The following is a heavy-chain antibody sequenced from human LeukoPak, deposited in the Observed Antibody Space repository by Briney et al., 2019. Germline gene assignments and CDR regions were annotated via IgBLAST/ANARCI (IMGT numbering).Heavy chain of an antibody. D-gene: IGHD3-10*01. J-gene: IGHJ6*03. V-gene: IGHV3-30*01. Sequence: GGSLRLSCAASGFTFSSYAMHWVRQAPGKGLEWVAVISYDGSNKYYADSVKGRFTISRDNSKNTLYLQMNSLRAEDTAVYYCARVAVGYYGSGSPNYYYYMDVWGKGTTVTVSS. CDR3: ARVAVGYYGSGSPNYYYYMDV. CDR2: ISYDGSNK. CDR1: GFTFSSYA.